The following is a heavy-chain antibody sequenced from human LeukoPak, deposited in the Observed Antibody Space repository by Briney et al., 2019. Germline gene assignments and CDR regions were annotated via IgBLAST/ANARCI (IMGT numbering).Heavy chain of an antibody. Sequence: GGSLRLSCAASGFTFSTYAMSWVRQAPGMGLEWVSVISGSGGTTHYADSVKGRFTISRDNSKNTLYLQMNSLRVEDTAVYYCTKDRGHYYDSGGYYSLYDYWSQGTLVTVSS. D-gene: IGHD3-22*01. V-gene: IGHV3-23*01. CDR2: ISGSGGTT. CDR3: TKDRGHYYDSGGYYSLYDY. J-gene: IGHJ4*02. CDR1: GFTFSTYA.